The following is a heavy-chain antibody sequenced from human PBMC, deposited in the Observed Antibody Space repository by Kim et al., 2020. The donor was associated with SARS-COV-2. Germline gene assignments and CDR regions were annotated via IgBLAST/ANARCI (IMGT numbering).Heavy chain of an antibody. CDR1: GFTFHSYE. Sequence: GGSLRLSCAASGFTFHSYEMNWVRQAPGKGLEWVAYISSGSGETAVYADSVKGRFTISRDNAKNSLFLQLISLRAEDTAVYYCARWHYDSRNTDSSAFGAPFYYGMDVWGQGTTVTVSS. V-gene: IGHV3-48*03. D-gene: IGHD3-22*01. CDR2: ISSGSGETA. J-gene: IGHJ6*02. CDR3: ARWHYDSRNTDSSAFGAPFYYGMDV.